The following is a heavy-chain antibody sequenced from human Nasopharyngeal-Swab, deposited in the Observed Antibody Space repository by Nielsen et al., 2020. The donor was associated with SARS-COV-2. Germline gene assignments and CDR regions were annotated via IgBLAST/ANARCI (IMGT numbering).Heavy chain of an antibody. CDR2: ISYDGSNK. V-gene: IGHV3-30*18. CDR1: GFTFSSYG. J-gene: IGHJ6*02. D-gene: IGHD3-22*01. Sequence: GESLKISCAASGFTFSSYGMHWVRQAPGKGLEWVAAISYDGSNKYYADSVKGRFTISRDNSKNTLYLQMNSLRAEDTAVYYCAKGRVYYDSSGYYYYGMDVWGQGTTVTVSS. CDR3: AKGRVYYDSSGYYYYGMDV.